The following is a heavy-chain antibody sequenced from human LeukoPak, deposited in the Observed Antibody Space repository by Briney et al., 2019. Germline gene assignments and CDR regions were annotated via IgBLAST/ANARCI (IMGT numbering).Heavy chain of an antibody. CDR3: AKGSIAVAGKKEYYYYCMDV. D-gene: IGHD6-19*01. CDR2: IIPIFGTA. Sequence: SVKVSCKASGGTFSSYAISWVRQAPGQGLEWMGGIIPIFGTANYAQKFQGRVTMTRDTSTSTVYMELSSLRSEDTAVYYCAKGSIAVAGKKEYYYYCMDVWGKGTTVTISS. CDR1: GGTFSSYA. V-gene: IGHV1-69*05. J-gene: IGHJ6*03.